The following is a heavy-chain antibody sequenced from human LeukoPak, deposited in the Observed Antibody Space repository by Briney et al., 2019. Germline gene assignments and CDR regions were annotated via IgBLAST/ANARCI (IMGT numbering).Heavy chain of an antibody. V-gene: IGHV4-38-2*02. CDR1: GYSITTNYY. Sequence: PSETLSFTCTVSGYSITTNYYWAWIRQSPGTGLEWIGSVYHNGETYYNPSLESRVIISVDTSKNEFSLRLTSVTAADTAVYYCVTPRSWELSDMAVWGKGTTVIVSS. D-gene: IGHD1-26*01. CDR3: VTPRSWELSDMAV. CDR2: VYHNGET. J-gene: IGHJ6*03.